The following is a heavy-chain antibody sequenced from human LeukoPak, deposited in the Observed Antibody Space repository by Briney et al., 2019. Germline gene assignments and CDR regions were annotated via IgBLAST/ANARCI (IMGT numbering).Heavy chain of an antibody. CDR1: AFTFSSYG. CDR2: NRYDGSNK. V-gene: IGHV3-30*02. J-gene: IGHJ4*02. CDR3: ARATKGERELPWSRLGYYFDY. Sequence: GGSLRLSCAASAFTFSSYGMHWVRQAPGKGLEWVAFNRYDGSNKYYADSVKGRFTISRDNSKNTLYLQMGSLRAEDMAVYYCARATKGERELPWSRLGYYFDYWGQGTLVTVSS. D-gene: IGHD1-26*01.